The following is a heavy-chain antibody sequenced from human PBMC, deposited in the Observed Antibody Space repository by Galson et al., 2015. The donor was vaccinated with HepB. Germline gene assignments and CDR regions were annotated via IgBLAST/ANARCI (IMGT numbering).Heavy chain of an antibody. CDR2: ISGSGGST. J-gene: IGHJ5*02. D-gene: IGHD6-19*01. CDR3: AKDPVPGRPIAVVWFDP. V-gene: IGHV3-23*01. Sequence: SLRLSCAASGFTFSSYAMSWVRQAPGKGLEWVSAISGSGGSTYYADSVKGRFTISRDNSKNTLYLQMNSLRAEDTAVYYCAKDPVPGRPIAVVWFDPWGQGTLVTVSS. CDR1: GFTFSSYA.